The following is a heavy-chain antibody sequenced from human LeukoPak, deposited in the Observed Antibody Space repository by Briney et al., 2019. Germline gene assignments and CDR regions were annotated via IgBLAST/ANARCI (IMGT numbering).Heavy chain of an antibody. Sequence: SVKVSCKASGGTFSSYAISWVRQAPGQGLEWMGGIIPIFGTANYAQKFQGRVTITAYESTSTAYMELSSLRSEDTAVYYCASGPLGSSGYYLDYWGQGTLVTVSS. V-gene: IGHV1-69*13. D-gene: IGHD3-22*01. CDR3: ASGPLGSSGYYLDY. J-gene: IGHJ4*02. CDR1: GGTFSSYA. CDR2: IIPIFGTA.